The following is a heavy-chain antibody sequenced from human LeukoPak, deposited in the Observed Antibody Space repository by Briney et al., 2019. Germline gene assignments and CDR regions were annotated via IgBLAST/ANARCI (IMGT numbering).Heavy chain of an antibody. CDR3: ARECGGYVLYYFDGMGF. CDR1: GFSFSDYY. CDR2: ISRSSSYT. D-gene: IGHD5-12*01. J-gene: IGHJ6*02. V-gene: IGHV3-11*06. Sequence: PGGSLRLSRAASGFSFSDYYMSWIRQAPGKGLECVSYISRSSSYTNYADSVKGRFTISRDNAKNSLYLQMNSLRADDTAVYYCARECGGYVLYYFDGMGFWGPGTTVTVSS.